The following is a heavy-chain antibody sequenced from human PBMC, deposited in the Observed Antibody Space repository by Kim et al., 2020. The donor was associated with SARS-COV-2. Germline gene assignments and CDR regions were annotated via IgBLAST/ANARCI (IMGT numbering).Heavy chain of an antibody. CDR2: IYYSGST. Sequence: SETLSLTCTVSGGSISSYYWSWIRQPPGKGLEWIGYIYYSGSTNYNPSLKSRVTISVDTSKNQFSLKLSSVTAADTAVYYCARASGYSYGLDYWGQGTLVTVSS. CDR3: ARASGYSYGLDY. J-gene: IGHJ4*02. D-gene: IGHD5-18*01. CDR1: GGSISSYY. V-gene: IGHV4-59*13.